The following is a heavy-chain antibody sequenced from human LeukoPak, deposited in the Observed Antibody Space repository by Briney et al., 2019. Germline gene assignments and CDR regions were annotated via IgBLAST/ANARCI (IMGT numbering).Heavy chain of an antibody. CDR2: INHSGST. V-gene: IGHV4-34*01. D-gene: IGHD6-19*01. J-gene: IGHJ4*02. Sequence: PSETLSLTCAVYGGSFSGYYWSWIRQPPGKGLEWIGEINHSGSTNYNPSLKSRVTISVDTSKNQFSLKLSSVTAADTAVYYCARALESSGWYFDYWGQGTLVTVSS. CDR1: GGSFSGYY. CDR3: ARALESSGWYFDY.